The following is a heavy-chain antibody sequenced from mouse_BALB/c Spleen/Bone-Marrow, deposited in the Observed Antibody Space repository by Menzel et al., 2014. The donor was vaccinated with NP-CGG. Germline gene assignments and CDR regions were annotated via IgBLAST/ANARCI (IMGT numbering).Heavy chain of an antibody. CDR1: GFDFSTYW. J-gene: IGHJ3*01. CDR3: ARLHYYGYEAY. V-gene: IGHV4-1*02. Sequence: EVKLMESGGGLVQPGGSLKLSCAASGFDFSTYWMSWVRQAPGKGLEWIGVINPDSSTINYTPSLKDKFIISRDNAKNTLYLQMSKVRSEDTALYYGARLHYYGYEAYWGQGTLVTVSA. CDR2: INPDSSTI. D-gene: IGHD1-2*01.